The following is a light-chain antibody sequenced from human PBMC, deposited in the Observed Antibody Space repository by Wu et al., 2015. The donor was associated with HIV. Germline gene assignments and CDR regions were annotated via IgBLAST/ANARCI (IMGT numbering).Light chain of an antibody. Sequence: EIVMTQSPPTLSVSPGERVTLSCRASQSISNSLAWYQQKPGQAPRLLIYGASTRAIGIPARFSGSGSGTNFTLTIKKLEPEDFAVYYCQQYNNRPYTFGQGTKLDIK. J-gene: IGKJ2*01. CDR2: GAS. V-gene: IGKV3-15*01. CDR3: QQYNNRPYT. CDR1: QSISNS.